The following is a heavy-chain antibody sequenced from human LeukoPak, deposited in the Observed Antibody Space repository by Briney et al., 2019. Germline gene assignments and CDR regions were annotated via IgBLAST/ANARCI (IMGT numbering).Heavy chain of an antibody. D-gene: IGHD3-16*01. CDR1: GFTFSSYN. V-gene: IGHV4-34*08. Sequence: GSLRLSCAASGFTFSSYNMNWVRQAPGKGLEWIGEINHSGSTNYNPSLKSRVTISVDTSKNQFSLRLSSVTAADTAVYYCATHLRMDVWGQGTTVTVSS. J-gene: IGHJ6*02. CDR3: ATHLRMDV. CDR2: INHSGST.